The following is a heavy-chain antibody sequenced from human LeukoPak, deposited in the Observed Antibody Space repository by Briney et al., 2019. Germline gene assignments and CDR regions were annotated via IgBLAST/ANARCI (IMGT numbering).Heavy chain of an antibody. J-gene: IGHJ2*01. V-gene: IGHV4-31*03. Sequence: PSETLSLTCTVSGGSISSGASDWGWIRQHPKRGLEWVGYINHSGSTYYNPFLGSRVTMSVDTSKNQFSLKLSSVTAADSAVYCARAARQGFTMIVVPFFYFDLWGRGTLVTVSS. CDR1: GGSISSGASD. D-gene: IGHD3-22*01. CDR3: ARAARQGFTMIVVPFFYFDL. CDR2: INHSGST.